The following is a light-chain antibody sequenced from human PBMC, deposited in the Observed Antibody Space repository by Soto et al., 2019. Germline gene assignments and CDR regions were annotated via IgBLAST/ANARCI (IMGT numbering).Light chain of an antibody. V-gene: IGKV3-20*01. CDR3: QQYGSSPPIT. Sequence: EIVLTQSPGTLSLSPGERATLSCRASQSVITNLAWYQQKPGQAPRLLIYGASSRATGIPDRFSGSGSGTDFTLTISRLEPEDFAVYYCQQYGSSPPITFGQGTRLQIK. CDR2: GAS. J-gene: IGKJ5*01. CDR1: QSVITN.